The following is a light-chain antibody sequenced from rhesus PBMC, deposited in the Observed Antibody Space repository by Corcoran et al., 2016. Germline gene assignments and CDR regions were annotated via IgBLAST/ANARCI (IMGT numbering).Light chain of an antibody. CDR1: QGISSW. Sequence: DIQMTQSPSSLSASVGDKVTITCHASQGISSWLAWYPQKPGKAPKPLIYAASILTSGVPSRFSGSGYWTDITLTISSRPPEEFATSYGQQYDDLPYSFGQGTKVEIK. CDR3: QQYDDLPYS. CDR2: AAS. V-gene: IGKV1-19*01. J-gene: IGKJ2*01.